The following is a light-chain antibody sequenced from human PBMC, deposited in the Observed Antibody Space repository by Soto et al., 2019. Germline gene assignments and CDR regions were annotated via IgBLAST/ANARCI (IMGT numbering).Light chain of an antibody. CDR1: QTVKNNY. CDR3: QHRSNWPRLT. J-gene: IGKJ4*01. Sequence: PGEGSTLSCGASQTVKNNYLAWYQQRRGLAPRLLIYGASGRATGIPARFSGSGSGTDFTLTISSLEPEDFAVYYCQHRSNWPRLTFGGGTKVDIK. CDR2: GAS. V-gene: IGKV3-11*01.